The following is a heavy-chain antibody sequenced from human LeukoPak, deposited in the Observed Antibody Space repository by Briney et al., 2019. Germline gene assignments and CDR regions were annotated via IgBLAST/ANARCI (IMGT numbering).Heavy chain of an antibody. CDR3: ARVPYSSGWYFGY. Sequence: GGSLRLSCAASGFTFSSNYMSWVRQAPGKGLVWVSVIYSGGSTYYAEYVKGRFTISRDNTKNTLYLQMNRLRGEDTAVYYCARVPYSSGWYFGYWGQGTLVTVSS. CDR2: IYSGGST. V-gene: IGHV3-53*01. D-gene: IGHD6-19*01. CDR1: GFTFSSNY. J-gene: IGHJ4*02.